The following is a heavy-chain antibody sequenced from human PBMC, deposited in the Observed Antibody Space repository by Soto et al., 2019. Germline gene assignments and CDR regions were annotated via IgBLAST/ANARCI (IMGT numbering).Heavy chain of an antibody. Sequence: QVQLVQSGAEVKKPGSSVKVSCKTSGGTFSSYAISWVRQAPGQGLEWMGGIIPIFGTANYAQKFQGRVTITADESTSTAYMELSSLRSEDTAVYYCARVESLSEGGGSSNADYWGQGTLVTVSS. D-gene: IGHD2-15*01. CDR1: GGTFSSYA. CDR3: ARVESLSEGGGSSNADY. V-gene: IGHV1-69*01. J-gene: IGHJ4*02. CDR2: IIPIFGTA.